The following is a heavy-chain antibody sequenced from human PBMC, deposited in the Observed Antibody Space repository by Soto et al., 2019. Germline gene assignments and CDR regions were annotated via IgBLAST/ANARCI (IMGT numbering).Heavy chain of an antibody. CDR2: ITGSGGGT. CDR3: AKFRGAGSHYLYHLSR. V-gene: IGHV3-23*01. D-gene: IGHD3-10*01. Sequence: EVQLLESGGGLIETGGSLRLSCVASGFTFSTYATSWVRQAPGKGLEWVSMITGSGGGTYYADSVKGRFTISRDNSRNTLYLQMNSLRVEDTAVYYCAKFRGAGSHYLYHLSRWGQGTLVTVSP. J-gene: IGHJ4*02. CDR1: GFTFSTYA.